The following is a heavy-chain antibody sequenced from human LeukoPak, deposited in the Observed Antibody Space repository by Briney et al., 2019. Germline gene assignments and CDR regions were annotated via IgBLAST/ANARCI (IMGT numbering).Heavy chain of an antibody. J-gene: IGHJ6*03. D-gene: IGHD3-10*01. CDR3: ARVGDGDYYYYMDV. CDR2: IIPIFGTA. Sequence: SVKVSCKASGGTFSSYAISWVRQAPGQGLEWMGGIIPIFGTANYAQKLQGRVTMTTDTSTSTAYMELRSLRSDDTAVYYCARVGDGDYYYYMDVWGKGTTVTVSS. V-gene: IGHV1-69*05. CDR1: GGTFSSYA.